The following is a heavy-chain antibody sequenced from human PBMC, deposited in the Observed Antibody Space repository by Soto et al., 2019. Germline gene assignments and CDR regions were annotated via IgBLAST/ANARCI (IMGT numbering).Heavy chain of an antibody. J-gene: IGHJ4*02. D-gene: IGHD3-3*01. CDR2: IYPGDSDA. CDR1: GYTFTNYW. Sequence: PGESLKISCPGSGYTFTNYWIGWVRQMPGKGLEWMGIIYPGDSDARYRPSFQDHVTFSVDKSISTAYLQWSSLRASDTAMYYCAKGFSMEYFDFWGQGTLVTVSS. V-gene: IGHV5-51*01. CDR3: AKGFSMEYFDF.